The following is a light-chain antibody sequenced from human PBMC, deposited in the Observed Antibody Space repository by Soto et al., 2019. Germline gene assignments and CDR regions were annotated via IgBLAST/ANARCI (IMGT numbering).Light chain of an antibody. CDR2: EVS. CDR3: SSYTSSNTLV. Sequence: QSVLTQPASASGSPGQSITISCTGTSSDVGAYNYVSWYQQHPGKAPKLMIFEVSDRPSGVSNRFSGSKSGNTASLTISGLQAEDEADYYCSSYTSSNTLVFGGGTKVTVL. V-gene: IGLV2-14*01. CDR1: SSDVGAYNY. J-gene: IGLJ2*01.